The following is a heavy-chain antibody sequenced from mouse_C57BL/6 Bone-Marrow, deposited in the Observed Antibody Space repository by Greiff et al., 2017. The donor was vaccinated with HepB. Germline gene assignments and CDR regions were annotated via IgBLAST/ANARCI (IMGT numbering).Heavy chain of an antibody. V-gene: IGHV5-9*01. Sequence: EVNVVESGGGLVKPGGSLKLSCAASGFTFSSYTMSWVRQTPEKRLEWVATISGGGGNTYYPDSVKGRFTISRDNAKNTLYLQMSSLRSEDTALYYCARHDYDYVWYFDVWGTGTTVTVSS. D-gene: IGHD2-4*01. J-gene: IGHJ1*03. CDR1: GFTFSSYT. CDR3: ARHDYDYVWYFDV. CDR2: ISGGGGNT.